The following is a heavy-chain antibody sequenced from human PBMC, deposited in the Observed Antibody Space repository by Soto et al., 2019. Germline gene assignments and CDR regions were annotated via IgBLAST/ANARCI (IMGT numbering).Heavy chain of an antibody. J-gene: IGHJ6*02. CDR1: GGTFSSYA. CDR3: ASHSSLRGYCISTSCYGYYYGMDV. Sequence: QVQLVQSGAEVKKPGSSVKVSCKASGGTFSSYAISWVRQAPGQGLEWMGGIIPIFGTADYAQKFQGRVTITADESTSTAYMELSRLRSEDTAVYYCASHSSLRGYCISTSCYGYYYGMDVRGQGTTVTVSS. V-gene: IGHV1-69*12. CDR2: IIPIFGTA. D-gene: IGHD2-2*01.